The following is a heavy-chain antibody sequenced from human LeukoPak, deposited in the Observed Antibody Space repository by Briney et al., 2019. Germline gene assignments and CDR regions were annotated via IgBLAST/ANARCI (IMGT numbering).Heavy chain of an antibody. D-gene: IGHD6-13*01. CDR3: ARLGIAAAGIVDY. Sequence: GESLKISCKGSGYSFTSYWIGWVGQMPGKGLDWMGIIYPGDSDTRYSPSFQGQVTISADKSISSAYLRWSSFEASDAAMYYCARLGIAAAGIVDYWGQGTLVTVSA. V-gene: IGHV5-51*01. J-gene: IGHJ4*02. CDR1: GYSFTSYW. CDR2: IYPGDSDT.